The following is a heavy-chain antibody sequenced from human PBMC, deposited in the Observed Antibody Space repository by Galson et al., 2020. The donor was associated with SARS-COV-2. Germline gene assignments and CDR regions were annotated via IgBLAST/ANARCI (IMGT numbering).Heavy chain of an antibody. CDR2: FDPEDGET. V-gene: IGHV1-24*01. CDR3: ATAFSIVATMALSYFDY. J-gene: IGHJ4*02. D-gene: IGHD5-12*01. Sequence: ASVKVSCKVSGYTLTELSMHWVRQAPGKGLEWMGGFDPEDGETIYAQKFQGRVTMTEDTSTDTAYMELSSLRSEDTAVYYCATAFSIVATMALSYFDYWGQGTLVTVSS. CDR1: GYTLTELS.